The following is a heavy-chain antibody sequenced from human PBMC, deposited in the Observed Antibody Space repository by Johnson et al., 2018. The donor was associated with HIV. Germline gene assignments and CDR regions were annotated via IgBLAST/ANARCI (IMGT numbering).Heavy chain of an antibody. V-gene: IGHV3-66*02. CDR2: IYSGGYT. D-gene: IGHD1-26*01. CDR3: ARSWELGETAFDI. Sequence: VQLVESGGGVVQPGRSLRLSCAASGFTFSNAWMSWVRQAPGKGLEWVSIIYSGGYTNYAESVKGRFTISRDNSKNTLYLQMNSLRAEDTAVYYCARSWELGETAFDIWGQGTMVTVSS. J-gene: IGHJ3*02. CDR1: GFTFSNAW.